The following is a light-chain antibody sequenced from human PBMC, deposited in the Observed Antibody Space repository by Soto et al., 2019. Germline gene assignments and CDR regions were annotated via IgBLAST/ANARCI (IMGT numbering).Light chain of an antibody. V-gene: IGLV2-23*02. Sequence: QSALTQPASVSGSPGQSITISCTGTNLDVGTYNLVSWYQQHPGKAPKLMIYEVSKRPSGVSNRFSGSKSGNTASLTISGLQAEDEADYYCCSYAGSSTYVFGTGTKLTVL. CDR1: NLDVGTYNL. CDR3: CSYAGSSTYV. J-gene: IGLJ1*01. CDR2: EVS.